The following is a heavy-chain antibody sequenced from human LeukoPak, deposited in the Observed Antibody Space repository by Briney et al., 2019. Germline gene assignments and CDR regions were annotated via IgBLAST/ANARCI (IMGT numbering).Heavy chain of an antibody. CDR3: AKDLTRSRLWTTKSTGFDY. Sequence: PGGSLRLSCAASGFTFNKHGMHWVRQAPGKGLEWVAVISYDGSNKYYADSVKGRFTISRDNSKNTLYLQMNSLRAEDTAVYYCAKDLTRSRLWTTKSTGFDYWGQGTLVTVSS. V-gene: IGHV3-30*18. CDR1: GFTFNKHG. CDR2: ISYDGSNK. D-gene: IGHD2-21*01. J-gene: IGHJ4*02.